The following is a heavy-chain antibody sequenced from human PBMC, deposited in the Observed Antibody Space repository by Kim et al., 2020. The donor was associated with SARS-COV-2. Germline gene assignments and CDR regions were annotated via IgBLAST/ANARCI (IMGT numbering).Heavy chain of an antibody. CDR3: ARRHGDGLQYFDL. Sequence: YTPSPRSRVTISVDTSKNQFSLKLSSVTAADTAVYYCARRHGDGLQYFDLWGRGTLVTVSS. D-gene: IGHD4-17*01. J-gene: IGHJ2*01. V-gene: IGHV4-59*08.